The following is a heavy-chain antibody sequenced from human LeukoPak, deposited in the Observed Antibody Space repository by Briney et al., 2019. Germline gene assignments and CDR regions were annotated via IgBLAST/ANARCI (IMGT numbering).Heavy chain of an antibody. D-gene: IGHD2/OR15-2a*01. J-gene: IGHJ4*02. Sequence: GGSLRLSCAASGFTVGNDYMKWIRQAPGKGLEWVSLIYSGGSTYYADSVKGRFTISRDSSKNTLYLQMNSLRVEDTAVYYCATNMGFWGQGTLVTVSS. CDR3: ATNMGF. V-gene: IGHV3-53*01. CDR1: GFTVGNDY. CDR2: IYSGGST.